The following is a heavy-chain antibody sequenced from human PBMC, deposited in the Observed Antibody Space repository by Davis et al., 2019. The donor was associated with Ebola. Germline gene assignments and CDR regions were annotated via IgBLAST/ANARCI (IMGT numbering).Heavy chain of an antibody. V-gene: IGHV1-69*10. Sequence: SVKVSCKASGGTFSSYAISWVRQAPGQGLEWMGGIIPILGIANYAQKFQGRVTITADKSTSTAYMELSSLRSEDTAVYYCARERRNIVLMVYAIAAFDIWGQGTMVTVSS. J-gene: IGHJ3*02. D-gene: IGHD2-8*01. CDR3: ARERRNIVLMVYAIAAFDI. CDR2: IIPILGIA. CDR1: GGTFSSYA.